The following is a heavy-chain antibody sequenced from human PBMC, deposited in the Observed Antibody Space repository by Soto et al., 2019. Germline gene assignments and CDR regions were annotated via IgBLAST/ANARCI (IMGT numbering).Heavy chain of an antibody. Sequence: PSQTLSLTCAVYGGSFSGYYWSWIRQPPGKGLEWIAEINHSGNTNYNPSLESRVTISVDTSKNQLSLNLSSVTAADTAVYYCARHNYGGSGFYYYYYGMDVWGQGTTVTVSS. CDR1: GGSFSGYY. CDR2: INHSGNT. V-gene: IGHV4-34*01. CDR3: ARHNYGGSGFYYYYYGMDV. J-gene: IGHJ6*01. D-gene: IGHD3-22*01.